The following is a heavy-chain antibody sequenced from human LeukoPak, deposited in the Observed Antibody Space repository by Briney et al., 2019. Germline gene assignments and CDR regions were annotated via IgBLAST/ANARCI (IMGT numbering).Heavy chain of an antibody. Sequence: ASVKVSCKASGYTFTSYYMHWVRQAPGQGLGWMGIINPSGGSTSYAQKFQGRVTMTRDTSTSTVYMELSSLRSEDTAVYYCASGNYRGYRGYELDDFDYWGQGTLVTVSS. CDR1: GYTFTSYY. V-gene: IGHV1-46*01. CDR3: ASGNYRGYRGYELDDFDY. J-gene: IGHJ4*02. CDR2: INPSGGST. D-gene: IGHD5-12*01.